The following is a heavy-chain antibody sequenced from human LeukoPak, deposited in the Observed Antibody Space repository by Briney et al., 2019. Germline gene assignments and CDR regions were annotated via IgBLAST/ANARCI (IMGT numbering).Heavy chain of an antibody. D-gene: IGHD1-26*01. CDR2: VFHTGST. V-gene: IGHV4-59*01. J-gene: IGHJ4*02. Sequence: SETLSLTCAVYGGSFSGYYWNWIRQPPGKGLEWIGYVFHTGSTNYNPSLKSRVTISVDTSKNQFSLKLSSVTAADTAVYYCARDRGSQPFIDYWGQGTLVTVSS. CDR1: GGSFSGYY. CDR3: ARDRGSQPFIDY.